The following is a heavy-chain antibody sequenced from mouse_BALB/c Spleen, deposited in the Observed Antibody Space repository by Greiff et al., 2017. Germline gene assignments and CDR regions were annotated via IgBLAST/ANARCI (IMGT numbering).Heavy chain of an antibody. D-gene: IGHD2-3*01. CDR2: ISYDGSN. Sequence: EVKLQESGPGLVKPSQSLSLTCSVTGYSITSGYYWNWIRQFPGNQLEWMGYISYDGSNNYNPSLKNRISITRDTSKNQFFLKLNSVTTEDTATYYCALYDGYYEGAMDYWGQGTSVTVSS. CDR3: ALYDGYYEGAMDY. V-gene: IGHV3-6*02. J-gene: IGHJ4*01. CDR1: GYSITSGYY.